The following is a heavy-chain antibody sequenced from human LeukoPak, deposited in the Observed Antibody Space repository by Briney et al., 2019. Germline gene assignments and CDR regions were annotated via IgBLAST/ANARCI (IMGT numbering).Heavy chain of an antibody. D-gene: IGHD2-15*01. V-gene: IGHV1-2*06. J-gene: IGHJ4*02. CDR1: GYTFTAYY. CDR3: ARDLYIDVVVVAASPLDY. CDR2: VNPNSGGT. Sequence: ASVKVSCKASGYTFTAYYMHWVRQAPGQGLEWMGRVNPNSGGTNYAQKLQGRVTMTTDTSTSTAYMELRSLRSDDTAVYYCARDLYIDVVVVAASPLDYWGQGTLVTVSS.